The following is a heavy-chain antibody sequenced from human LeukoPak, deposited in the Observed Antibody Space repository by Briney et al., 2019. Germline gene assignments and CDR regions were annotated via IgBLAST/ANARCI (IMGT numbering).Heavy chain of an antibody. CDR3: ARGAGELPIDY. CDR1: GFTFSTYP. CDR2: ITSSGGST. J-gene: IGHJ4*02. Sequence: GGSLRLSCSASGFTFSTYPMHWVRQAPGKGLEYVSSITSSGGSTYYADSVNGRFTISRDNAKNSLYLQMNSLRVEDTAVYYCARGAGELPIDYWGQGTMVTVSS. V-gene: IGHV3-64*04. D-gene: IGHD3-10*01.